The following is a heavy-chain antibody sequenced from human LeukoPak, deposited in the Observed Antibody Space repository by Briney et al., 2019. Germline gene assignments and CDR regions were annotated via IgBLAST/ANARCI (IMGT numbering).Heavy chain of an antibody. V-gene: IGHV3-21*01. CDR3: ARRTFPNDAFDV. CDR2: ISGSGSDI. D-gene: IGHD1-7*01. Sequence: GGSLRLSCAASGFTFSTFSMNWVRQTPGKGLEWVSAISGSGSDIYYADSVRGRFTISRDNPKRSLYLQMNSLRAEDTAVYYCARRTFPNDAFDVWGQGTVVTVSS. CDR1: GFTFSTFS. J-gene: IGHJ3*01.